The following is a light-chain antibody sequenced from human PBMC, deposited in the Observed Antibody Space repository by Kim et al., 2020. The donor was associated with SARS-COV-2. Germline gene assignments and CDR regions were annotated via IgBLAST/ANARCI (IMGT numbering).Light chain of an antibody. J-gene: IGLJ3*02. Sequence: LGQTVRITCQGDSLRIYYASWYQQKPGQAPILVIYGKNDRPSGIPDRFSGSSSRTTASLTITGAQAEDEADYYCNSRDTSGDLNWVFGGGTQLTVL. CDR3: NSRDTSGDLNWV. V-gene: IGLV3-19*01. CDR2: GKN. CDR1: SLRIYY.